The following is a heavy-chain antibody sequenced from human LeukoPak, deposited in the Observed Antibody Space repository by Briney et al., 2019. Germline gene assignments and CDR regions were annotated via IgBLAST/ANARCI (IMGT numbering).Heavy chain of an antibody. D-gene: IGHD3-3*01. CDR1: GFTFSSYD. J-gene: IGHJ4*02. CDR3: TKDRKYDFWSGYDY. CDR2: IGTAGDT. Sequence: PGGSLRLSRAASGFTFSSYDMHWVRQATGKGLEWVSAIGTAGDTYYPGSVKGRFTIARDNSKNTLYLHMETLRANDSAVYYCTKDRKYDFWSGYDYWGQGTLVTVSS. V-gene: IGHV3-13*01.